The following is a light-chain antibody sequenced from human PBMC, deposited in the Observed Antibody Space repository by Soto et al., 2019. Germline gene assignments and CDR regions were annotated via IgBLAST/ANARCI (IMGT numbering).Light chain of an antibody. CDR2: GVF. J-gene: IGKJ1*01. Sequence: EIVLTQSPGTLSLSPGERATLSCRASQSVSSSYLAWYQQKPGQAPRLLVNGVFSRANGIPDRFSGSGSGTDFTFTISRLQPEDFAVYYCQHYGRLLWTFGQGTKVEVK. V-gene: IGKV3-20*01. CDR3: QHYGRLLWT. CDR1: QSVSSSY.